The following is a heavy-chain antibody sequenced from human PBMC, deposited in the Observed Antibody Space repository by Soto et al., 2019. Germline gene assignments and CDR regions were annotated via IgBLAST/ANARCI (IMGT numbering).Heavy chain of an antibody. CDR1: GFTFDDYA. D-gene: IGHD6-19*01. J-gene: IGHJ4*02. Sequence: GGSLRLSCAASGFTFDDYAMHWVRQAPGKGLEWVSGISWNSGSIGYADSVKGRFTISRDNAKNSLYLQMNSLRAEDTALYYCAKDAGGQWLVYGSFPHHFDYWGQGTLVTVSS. CDR2: ISWNSGSI. CDR3: AKDAGGQWLVYGSFPHHFDY. V-gene: IGHV3-9*01.